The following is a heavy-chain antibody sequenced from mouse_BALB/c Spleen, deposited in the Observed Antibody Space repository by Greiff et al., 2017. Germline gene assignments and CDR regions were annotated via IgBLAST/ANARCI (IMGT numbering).Heavy chain of an antibody. CDR2: ISYSGST. D-gene: IGHD1-1*01. V-gene: IGHV3-8*02. J-gene: IGHJ4*01. Sequence: VQLKQSGPSLVKPSQTLSLTCSVTGDSITSGYWNWIRKFPGNKLEYMGYISYSGSTYYNPSLKSRISITRDTSKNQYYLQLNSVTTEDTATYYCARDPPPTTVVDGYAMDYWGQGTSVTVSS. CDR1: GDSITSGY. CDR3: ARDPPPTTVVDGYAMDY.